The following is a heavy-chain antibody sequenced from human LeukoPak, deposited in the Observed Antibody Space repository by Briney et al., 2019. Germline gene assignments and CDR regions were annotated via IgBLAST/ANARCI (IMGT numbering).Heavy chain of an antibody. Sequence: SVKVSCKASGGTFSSYAISWVRQAPGQGLEWMGGIIPIFGTANYAQKFQGRVTITADESTSTAYMELSSLRSEDTAVYYCARALLRYCSSTSCYWFDPWGQGTLVTVSS. J-gene: IGHJ5*02. D-gene: IGHD2-2*01. V-gene: IGHV1-69*13. CDR3: ARALLRYCSSTSCYWFDP. CDR2: IIPIFGTA. CDR1: GGTFSSYA.